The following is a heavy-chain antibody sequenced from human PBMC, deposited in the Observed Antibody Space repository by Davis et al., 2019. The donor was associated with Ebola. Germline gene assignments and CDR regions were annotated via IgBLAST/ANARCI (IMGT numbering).Heavy chain of an antibody. Sequence: GESLKISCAASGFTVSSNHMSWVRQAPGKGLEWVSVIYDQSTAYADSVRGRFIISRDKSNNTLYLEMNSLRADDTAVYYCATTQWLREFDNWGQGTLVTVSS. CDR2: IYDQST. J-gene: IGHJ4*02. D-gene: IGHD6-19*01. V-gene: IGHV3-53*05. CDR3: ATTQWLREFDN. CDR1: GFTVSSNH.